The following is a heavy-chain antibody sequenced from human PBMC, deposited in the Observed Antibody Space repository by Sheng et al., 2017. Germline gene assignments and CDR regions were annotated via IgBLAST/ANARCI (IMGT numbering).Heavy chain of an antibody. CDR1: GYSFSTYG. CDR3: ARELWPGYYYYYIDL. J-gene: IGHJ6*03. V-gene: IGHV1-18*01. Sequence: QAQLVQSGPEVKKPGASVKVSCKASGYSFSTYGIAWVRQAPGQGLEWMGWINGHNGDTKYAQRLRGRVTMNADTYTNTAYMELRSLRSDDTAVYYCARELWPGYYYYYIDLWGQGTTVIVSS. CDR2: INGHNGDT. D-gene: IGHD1-1*01.